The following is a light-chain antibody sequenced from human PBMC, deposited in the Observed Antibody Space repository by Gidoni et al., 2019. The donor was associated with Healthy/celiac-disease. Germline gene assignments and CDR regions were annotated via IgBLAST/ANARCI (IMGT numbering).Light chain of an antibody. J-gene: IGKJ3*01. CDR1: QSLLHSNGYNY. CDR2: LGS. CDR3: MQALQTPIFT. Sequence: DIVMTQSPLSLPVTPGEPASISCRSSQSLLHSNGYNYLDWYLQKPGQSPQLLNYLGSNRASGVPDRFSGSGSGTDSTLKISRVEAEDVGVYYCMQALQTPIFTFGPGTKVDIK. V-gene: IGKV2-28*01.